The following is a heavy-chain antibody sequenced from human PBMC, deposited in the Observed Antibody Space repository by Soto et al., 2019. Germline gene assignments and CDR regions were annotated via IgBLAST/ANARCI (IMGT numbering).Heavy chain of an antibody. CDR1: GYTFTSYG. V-gene: IGHV1-18*01. Sequence: QVHLVQSGAEVKKPGASVKVSCKASGYTFTSYGITWVRQAPGQGLEWMGWISAHKGNTDYAQKLQGRGIVTRDTSTSTAYMELRGLISDDTAVYYGARGRYGDYWGQGALVTVSS. CDR3: ARGRYGDY. D-gene: IGHD1-1*01. CDR2: ISAHKGNT. J-gene: IGHJ4*02.